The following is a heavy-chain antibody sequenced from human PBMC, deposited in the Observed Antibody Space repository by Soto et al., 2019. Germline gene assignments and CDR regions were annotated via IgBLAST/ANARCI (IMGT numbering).Heavy chain of an antibody. D-gene: IGHD6-6*01. CDR3: ARGGARIATLFDI. J-gene: IGHJ3*02. V-gene: IGHV3-53*01. Sequence: EVQLVESGGGLIQPGGSLRLSCAASGFTVSSNYMSWVRQAPGKGLEWVSVIYSGGSTYYADSVKGRFTISRDNSKNTLYLPMNSLRAEDTAVDYCARGGARIATLFDIWGQGTMDTVAS. CDR1: GFTVSSNY. CDR2: IYSGGST.